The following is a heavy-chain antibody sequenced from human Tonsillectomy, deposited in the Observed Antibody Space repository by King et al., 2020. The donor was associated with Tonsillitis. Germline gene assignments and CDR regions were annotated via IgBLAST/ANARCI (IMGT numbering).Heavy chain of an antibody. Sequence: HVKLVESGGGVVQPGRSLRLSCAASGFTFSSYPMQWVRQAPGKGLEWVALISYDGTNKYYADSVKGRFTISRDNSKNTLYLQMDSLRTEDTAAYSCARDYYGSGSYTVDVWGKGTTVTVSS. CDR2: ISYDGTNK. CDR3: ARDYYGSGSYTVDV. V-gene: IGHV3-30*01. D-gene: IGHD3-10*01. J-gene: IGHJ6*04. CDR1: GFTFSSYP.